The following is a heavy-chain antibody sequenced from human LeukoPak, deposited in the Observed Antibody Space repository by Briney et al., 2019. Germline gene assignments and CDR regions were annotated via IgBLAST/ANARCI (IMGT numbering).Heavy chain of an antibody. Sequence: GGSLRLSCAASGFTFSNAWMNWVRQAPGKGLEWVGRIKSKTDGGTTDYAAPVKGRFTISRDDSKNTLYLQMNSLKTEDTAVYYCTLAGFTMIVVAHLGGDYWGQGALVTVSS. CDR1: GFTFSNAW. D-gene: IGHD3-22*01. J-gene: IGHJ4*02. V-gene: IGHV3-15*07. CDR3: TLAGFTMIVVAHLGGDY. CDR2: IKSKTDGGTT.